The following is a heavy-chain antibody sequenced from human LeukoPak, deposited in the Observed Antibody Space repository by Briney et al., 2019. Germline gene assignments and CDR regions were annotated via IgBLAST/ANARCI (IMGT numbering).Heavy chain of an antibody. CDR3: ARGISSSWFDY. Sequence: ASVKVSCKASGYTFTSYDINWVRQATGQGLEWMGWMNPNSGNTGYAQKFQGRVTITRNTSISTAYMELSRLRPDDTAVYYCARGISSSWFDYWGQGTLVTVSS. J-gene: IGHJ4*02. CDR1: GYTFTSYD. CDR2: MNPNSGNT. V-gene: IGHV1-8*03. D-gene: IGHD6-13*01.